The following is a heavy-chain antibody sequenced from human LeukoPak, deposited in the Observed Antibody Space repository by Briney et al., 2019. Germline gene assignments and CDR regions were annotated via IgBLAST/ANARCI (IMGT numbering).Heavy chain of an antibody. Sequence: SVKVSCKASGGTFSSYAISWVRQAPGQGLEWMGGIIPIFGTANYAQKFQGRVTITADESTSTAYMELSSLRSEDTAVYYCARDEVVHCSGGSCYSGHNWFDPWGQGTLVTVSS. CDR2: IIPIFGTA. D-gene: IGHD2-15*01. CDR3: ARDEVVHCSGGSCYSGHNWFDP. CDR1: GGTFSSYA. J-gene: IGHJ5*02. V-gene: IGHV1-69*01.